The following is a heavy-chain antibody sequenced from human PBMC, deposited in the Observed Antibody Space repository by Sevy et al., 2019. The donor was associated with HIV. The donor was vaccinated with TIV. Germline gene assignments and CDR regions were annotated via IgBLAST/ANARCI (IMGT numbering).Heavy chain of an antibody. V-gene: IGHV4-38-2*01. Sequence: SETLSLTCAVSGYSISSGYYWGWIRQPPGKGLEWIGSIYHSGSTYYNPSLKSRVTISVDTSKNQFALKLSSVTAADTAVYYCARLRWGPGSGSYYKGDWFDPWGQGALVTVSS. CDR1: GYSISSGYY. CDR2: IYHSGST. D-gene: IGHD3-10*01. CDR3: ARLRWGPGSGSYYKGDWFDP. J-gene: IGHJ5*02.